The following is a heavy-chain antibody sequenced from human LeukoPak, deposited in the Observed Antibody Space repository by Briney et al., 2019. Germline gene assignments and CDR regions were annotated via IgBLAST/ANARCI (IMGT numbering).Heavy chain of an antibody. CDR1: GFTFSNFA. Sequence: HPGGSLRLSCAASGFTFSNFAMHWVRQAPGKGLEWVAVISYDGSIKYYADSVKGRFTISRDNSKNTLYLQMNSLRAEDTAVYYCARADGSGSPTPLDYWGQGTLVTVSS. J-gene: IGHJ4*02. CDR2: ISYDGSIK. D-gene: IGHD6-19*01. V-gene: IGHV3-30*04. CDR3: ARADGSGSPTPLDY.